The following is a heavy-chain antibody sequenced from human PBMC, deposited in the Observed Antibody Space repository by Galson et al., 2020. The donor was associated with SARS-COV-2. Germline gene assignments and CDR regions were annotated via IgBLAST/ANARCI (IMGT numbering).Heavy chain of an antibody. CDR2: ISSRSSTI. D-gene: IGHD4-17*01. CDR3: ATDPPSTVTSRGETDY. J-gene: IGHJ4*02. Sequence: LPCAASGFTFSSYRMNWVRQAPGKGLEWVSYISSRSSTIYYADSVKGRFTISSDKSKNTLYLQMNSLRAEDRAVYYCATDPPSTVTSRGETDYWGQGTLVTVSS. V-gene: IGHV3-48*01. CDR1: GFTFSSYR.